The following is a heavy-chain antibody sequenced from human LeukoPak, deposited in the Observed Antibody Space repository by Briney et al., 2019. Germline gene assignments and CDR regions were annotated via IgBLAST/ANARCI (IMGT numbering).Heavy chain of an antibody. V-gene: IGHV3-23*01. Sequence: GGSLRLSCAASGFTFSSYAMSWVRQAPGKGLEWVSAISGSGGSTYYADSVKGRFTISRDNSKNTLYLQMNSLRAEDTAVYYCAKPMVRRVTQNWFDPWGQGTLVTVSS. CDR2: ISGSGGST. CDR1: GFTFSSYA. D-gene: IGHD3-10*01. J-gene: IGHJ5*02. CDR3: AKPMVRRVTQNWFDP.